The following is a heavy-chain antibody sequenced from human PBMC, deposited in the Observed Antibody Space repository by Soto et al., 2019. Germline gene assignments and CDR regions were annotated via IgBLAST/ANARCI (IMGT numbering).Heavy chain of an antibody. D-gene: IGHD2-15*01. CDR1: GFTFSSYG. Sequence: GGSLRLSCAASGFTFSSYGMHWVRQAPGKGLEWVAVISYDGSNKYYADSVKGRFTISRDNSKNTLYLQMNSLRAEDTAVYYCAKVSRNPHYCSGGSSYAWHYDYWGQGTLVTVSS. CDR3: AKVSRNPHYCSGGSSYAWHYDY. J-gene: IGHJ4*02. V-gene: IGHV3-30*18. CDR2: ISYDGSNK.